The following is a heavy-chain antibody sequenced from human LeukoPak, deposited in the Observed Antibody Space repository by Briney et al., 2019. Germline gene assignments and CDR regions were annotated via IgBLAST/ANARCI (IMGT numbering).Heavy chain of an antibody. Sequence: GGSLRLSCVASGFTSTSLGMHWVRQATGKGLEWVAVISSDGSKKNYADSVKGRLTLSRDNSKNTVYLQVDSLRTEDTAVYYCAKGRQYSFDYLIDYWGQGTLVTVSS. CDR3: AKGRQYSFDYLIDY. V-gene: IGHV3-30*18. D-gene: IGHD3-9*01. J-gene: IGHJ4*02. CDR1: GFTSTSLG. CDR2: ISSDGSKK.